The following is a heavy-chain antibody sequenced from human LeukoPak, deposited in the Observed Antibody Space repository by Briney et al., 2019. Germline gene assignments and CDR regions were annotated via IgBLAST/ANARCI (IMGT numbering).Heavy chain of an antibody. V-gene: IGHV4-4*07. D-gene: IGHD3-10*01. CDR2: IYTSGST. CDR1: GGSVSSYY. J-gene: IGHJ3*02. CDR3: AKSNGYGLVDI. Sequence: KPSETLSLTCTFSGGSVSSYYWSWIRQPAGKGLEWIGRIYTSGSTNYNPSLKSRVTMSVDTSKNQFSLRLSSVTAADTAVYYCAKSNGYGLVDIWGQGTMVTVSS.